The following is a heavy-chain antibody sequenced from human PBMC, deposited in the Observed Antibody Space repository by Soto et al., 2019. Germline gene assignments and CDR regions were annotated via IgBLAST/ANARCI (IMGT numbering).Heavy chain of an antibody. J-gene: IGHJ4*02. CDR2: IYPDDSDT. CDR1: GFNFPTFW. Sequence: GESLKISCKHSGFNFPTFWIAWVRQMPGKGLEWMGTIYPDDSDTRYSPSFQGQVTISADKSIQTAYLQWGSLKASDTAMYYCARLAMWSRYSSGGFDYWGQGTLVTVSS. V-gene: IGHV5-51*01. CDR3: ARLAMWSRYSSGGFDY. D-gene: IGHD6-19*01.